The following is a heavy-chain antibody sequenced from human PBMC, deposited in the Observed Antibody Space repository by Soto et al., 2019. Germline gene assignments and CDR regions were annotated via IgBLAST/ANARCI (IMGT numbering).Heavy chain of an antibody. CDR3: ARASNWNYDY. V-gene: IGHV3-21*01. D-gene: IGHD1-7*01. J-gene: IGHJ4*02. CDR1: GFTFSSYI. Sequence: PGGSLRLSCAASGFTFSSYIMNWVRQAPGKGLEWVSSISSSSSYIYYADSVKGRFTISRDNAKNSLYLQMNSLRAEDTAVYYCARASNWNYDYWGQGTLVTVSS. CDR2: ISSSSSYI.